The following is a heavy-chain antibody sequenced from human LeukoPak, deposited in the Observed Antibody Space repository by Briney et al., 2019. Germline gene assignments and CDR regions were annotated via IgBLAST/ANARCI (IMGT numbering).Heavy chain of an antibody. CDR3: AKDENYYGSGSYT. CDR1: GSTFSSYA. V-gene: IGHV3-23*01. Sequence: GGSLRLSCAASGSTFSSYAMSWVRQAPGKGLEWVSAISGSGGSTYYADSVKGRFTISRDNSKNTLYLQMNSLRAEDTAVYYCAKDENYYGSGSYTWGQGTLVTVSS. D-gene: IGHD3-10*01. CDR2: ISGSGGST. J-gene: IGHJ4*02.